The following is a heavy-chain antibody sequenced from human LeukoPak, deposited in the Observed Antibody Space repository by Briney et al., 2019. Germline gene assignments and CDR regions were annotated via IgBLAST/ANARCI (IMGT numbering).Heavy chain of an antibody. CDR3: ARVEAVTTAGGAVDY. D-gene: IGHD4-17*01. V-gene: IGHV3-48*03. Sequence: PGGSLRLSCAASGFTFSSYAMSWVRQAPGKGLEWVSYISSSGSTIYYADSVKGRFTISRDNAKNSLYLQMNSLRAEDTAVYYCARVEAVTTAGGAVDYWGQGTLVTVSS. CDR2: ISSSGSTI. CDR1: GFTFSSYA. J-gene: IGHJ4*02.